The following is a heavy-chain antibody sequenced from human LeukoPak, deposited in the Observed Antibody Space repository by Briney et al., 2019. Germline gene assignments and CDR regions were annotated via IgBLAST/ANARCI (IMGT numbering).Heavy chain of an antibody. J-gene: IGHJ5*02. Sequence: PSETLSLTCTVSGDSISSSNSYWGWIRQPPGKGLEWIGSIYYSGSTYYNPSLKSRVTISVDTSKNQFSLKLSSVTAADTAVYYCARDRAAAGPRFDPWGQGTLVTVSS. CDR3: ARDRAAAGPRFDP. D-gene: IGHD6-13*01. CDR1: GDSISSSNSY. CDR2: IYYSGST. V-gene: IGHV4-39*07.